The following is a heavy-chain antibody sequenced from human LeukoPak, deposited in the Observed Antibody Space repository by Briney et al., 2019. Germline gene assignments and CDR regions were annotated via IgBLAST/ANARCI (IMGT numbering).Heavy chain of an antibody. J-gene: IGHJ3*02. D-gene: IGHD4/OR15-4a*01. V-gene: IGHV4-59*08. Sequence: SETLSLTCTVSGGSISSYYWSWIRQPPGKGLEWIGYIYYSGSTNYNPSLKSRVTISADTSKNQFSLKLSSVTAADTAVYYCARRAKNAFDIWGQGTMVTVSS. CDR1: GGSISSYY. CDR2: IYYSGST. CDR3: ARRAKNAFDI.